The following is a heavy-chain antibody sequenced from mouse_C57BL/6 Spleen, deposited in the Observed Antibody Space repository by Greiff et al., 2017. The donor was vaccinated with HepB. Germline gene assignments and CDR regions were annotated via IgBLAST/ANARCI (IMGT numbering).Heavy chain of an antibody. J-gene: IGHJ2*01. Sequence: VHVKQSGTVLARPGASVKMSCKTSGYTFTSYWMHWVKQRPGQGLEWIGAIYPGNSDTSYNQKFKGKAKLTAVTSASTAYMELSSLTNEDSAVYYCTRRDYYSNYHDFDYWGQGTTLTVSS. CDR1: GYTFTSYW. CDR2: IYPGNSDT. D-gene: IGHD2-5*01. V-gene: IGHV1-5*01. CDR3: TRRDYYSNYHDFDY.